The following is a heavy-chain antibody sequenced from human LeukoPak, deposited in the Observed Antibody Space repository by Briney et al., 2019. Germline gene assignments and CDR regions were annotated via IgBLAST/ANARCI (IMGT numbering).Heavy chain of an antibody. J-gene: IGHJ4*02. CDR1: GFTFSSYN. CDR2: ISSSSSTI. Sequence: PGGSLRLSCVASGFTFSSYNMNWVRQAPGKGLEWVSYISSSSSTIYYADSVKGRFTISRDNAKNSLYLQMNSLRDEDTAVYYCAREYSSSSGSVSDYWGQGTLVTVSS. V-gene: IGHV3-48*02. CDR3: AREYSSSSGSVSDY. D-gene: IGHD6-6*01.